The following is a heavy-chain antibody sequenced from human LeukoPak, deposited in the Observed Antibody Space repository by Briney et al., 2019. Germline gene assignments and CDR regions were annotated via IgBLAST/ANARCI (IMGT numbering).Heavy chain of an antibody. CDR1: GGSISSGGYY. CDR2: IYYSGST. Sequence: PSQTLSLTCTVSGGSISSGGYYWSWIRQHPGKGLEWIGYIYYSGSTYYNPSLKSRVTISVDTSKNQFSLKLSSVTAADTAVYYCARGKSYYGSGSYYNRYYYYGMDVWGQGTTVTVSS. J-gene: IGHJ6*02. V-gene: IGHV4-31*03. D-gene: IGHD3-10*01. CDR3: ARGKSYYGSGSYYNRYYYYGMDV.